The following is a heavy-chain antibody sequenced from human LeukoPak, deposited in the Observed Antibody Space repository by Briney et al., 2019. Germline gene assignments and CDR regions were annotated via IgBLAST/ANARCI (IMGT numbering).Heavy chain of an antibody. J-gene: IGHJ4*02. CDR3: ARDWANGMRGYFDY. D-gene: IGHD2-8*01. Sequence: RAGGSLRLSCEASGFTFSTYWMHWVRQAPGKGLEWVSRINSDGRRTTYADSVQGRFTISRDSAKNTLYLQMNSLRAEDTAVYYCARDWANGMRGYFDYWGQGTRVTVSS. CDR1: GFTFSTYW. CDR2: INSDGRRT. V-gene: IGHV3-74*01.